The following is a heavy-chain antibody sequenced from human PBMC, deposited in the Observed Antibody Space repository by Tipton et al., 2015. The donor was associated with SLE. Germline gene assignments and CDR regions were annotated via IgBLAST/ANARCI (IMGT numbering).Heavy chain of an antibody. CDR3: ARLNMATDH. CDR2: FSYSGST. D-gene: IGHD5-12*01. J-gene: IGHJ4*02. V-gene: IGHV4-39*07. Sequence: WGWIRQPPGKGLEWIGTFSYSGSTYYNPSLKSRLSISVDTSMNQFSLRLSSVTAADTAVYYCARLNMATDHWGQGTLVTVSS.